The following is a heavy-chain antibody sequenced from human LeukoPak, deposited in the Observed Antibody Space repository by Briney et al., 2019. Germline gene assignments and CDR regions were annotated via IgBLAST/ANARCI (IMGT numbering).Heavy chain of an antibody. V-gene: IGHV1-2*02. CDR1: GYTFTGNY. CDR2: INPNSGGT. D-gene: IGHD3-10*01. J-gene: IGHJ6*04. Sequence: ASVKVSCKASGYTFTGNYMHWVRQAPGQGLEWMGWINPNSGGTNYAQKFQGRVTMTEDTSTDTAYMELSSLRSEDTAVYYCATGLWFGKYLDVWGKGTTVTISS. CDR3: ATGLWFGKYLDV.